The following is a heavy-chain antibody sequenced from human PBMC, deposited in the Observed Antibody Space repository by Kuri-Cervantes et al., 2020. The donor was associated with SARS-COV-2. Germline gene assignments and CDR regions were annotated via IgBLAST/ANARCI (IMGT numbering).Heavy chain of an antibody. CDR2: ISYDGSNK. Sequence: SCKASGFTFSSYGMHWVRQAPGKGLEWVAVISYDGSNKYYADSVKGRFTISRDNSKNTLYLQMNSLRAEDTAVYYCAREWLAKLDYWGQGTLVTVSS. CDR3: AREWLAKLDY. CDR1: GFTFSSYG. D-gene: IGHD5-12*01. V-gene: IGHV3-30*03. J-gene: IGHJ4*02.